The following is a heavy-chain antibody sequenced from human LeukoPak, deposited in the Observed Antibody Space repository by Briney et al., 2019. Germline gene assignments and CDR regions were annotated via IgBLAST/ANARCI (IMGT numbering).Heavy chain of an antibody. CDR2: ISAYNGNT. Sequence: ASVKVSCKAAGYTCTSYGISWVRQAPGQGLEWMGWISAYNGNTNYAQKLQGRVTMTTDTSTSTVYMELRSLRSDDTAVYYCARGGLYCSSTSCYGIEYWGQGTLVTVSS. J-gene: IGHJ4*02. D-gene: IGHD2-2*01. CDR1: GYTCTSYG. V-gene: IGHV1-18*04. CDR3: ARGGLYCSSTSCYGIEY.